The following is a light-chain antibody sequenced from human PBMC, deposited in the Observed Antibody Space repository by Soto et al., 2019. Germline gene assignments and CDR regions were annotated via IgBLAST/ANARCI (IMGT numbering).Light chain of an antibody. Sequence: DIQMTQSPSSLSASVGDEVTITCRASHTIMTYLNWYQLKPGKPPSLLIYAASSLQSGVPSRFSGSGSRTDFTLTINSLQPEYFATYSCQQIYNSPQPFGQGTKVDIK. CDR1: HTIMTY. CDR2: AAS. V-gene: IGKV1-39*01. J-gene: IGKJ1*01. CDR3: QQIYNSPQP.